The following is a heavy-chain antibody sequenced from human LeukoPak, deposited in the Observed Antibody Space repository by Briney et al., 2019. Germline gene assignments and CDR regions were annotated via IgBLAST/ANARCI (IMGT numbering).Heavy chain of an antibody. Sequence: ASVKVSCKASGGTFSSYAISWVRQAPGQGLEWMGRIIPILGIANYAQKFQGRVTITADKSTSTAYMELSSLRSEDTAVYYCASSVTHGWFDPWGQGTLVTVSS. CDR2: IIPILGIA. V-gene: IGHV1-69*04. CDR1: GGTFSSYA. CDR3: ASSVTHGWFDP. J-gene: IGHJ5*02. D-gene: IGHD2-21*02.